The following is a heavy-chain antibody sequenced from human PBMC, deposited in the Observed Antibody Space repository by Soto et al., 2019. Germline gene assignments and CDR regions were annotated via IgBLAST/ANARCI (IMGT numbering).Heavy chain of an antibody. Sequence: QVQLQESGPGLVKPSQTLSLTCTVSGGSISSGDYYWSWIRQPPGKGLEWIGYIYYSGSTYYNPSLKSRVTISVDTSKNQFSLKLSSVTAADTAVYYCAREGAVGYDSSGQEANFDYWGQGTLVTVSS. CDR2: IYYSGST. CDR1: GGSISSGDYY. J-gene: IGHJ4*02. V-gene: IGHV4-30-4*01. CDR3: AREGAVGYDSSGQEANFDY. D-gene: IGHD3-22*01.